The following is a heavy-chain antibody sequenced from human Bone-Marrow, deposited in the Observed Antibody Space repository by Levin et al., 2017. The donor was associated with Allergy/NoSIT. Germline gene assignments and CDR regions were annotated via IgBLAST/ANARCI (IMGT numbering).Heavy chain of an antibody. V-gene: IGHV3-53*01. D-gene: IGHD5-24*01. Sequence: GGSLRLSCAASGISVINNYMSWVRQAPGKGLEWVSVIYEQRWGGHTYYADSVKGRFTISRDNSKNTLYLQMNSLRAEDTAVYYCAKEVGDGYNEGLDYWGQGTLVTVSS. CDR3: AKEVGDGYNEGLDY. CDR1: GISVINNY. CDR2: IYEQRWGGHT. J-gene: IGHJ4*02.